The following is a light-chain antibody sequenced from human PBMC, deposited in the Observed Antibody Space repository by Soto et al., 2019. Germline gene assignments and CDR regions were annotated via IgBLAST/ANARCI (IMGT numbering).Light chain of an antibody. Sequence: DIQMTQSPSTLSASVGDRVTITCRASQSISSWLAWYQQKPGKAPKLLIYDASSLESGVPSRFSASGSGTEFTLTISSLHPDDFASYYCQQSYSRVTFGQGTKVDIK. J-gene: IGKJ1*01. CDR3: QQSYSRVT. V-gene: IGKV1-5*01. CDR2: DAS. CDR1: QSISSW.